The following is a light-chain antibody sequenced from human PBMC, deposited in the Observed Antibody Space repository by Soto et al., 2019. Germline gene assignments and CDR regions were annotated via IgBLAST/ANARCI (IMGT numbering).Light chain of an antibody. J-gene: IGKJ2*01. V-gene: IGKV1-5*01. CDR2: DVY. CDR3: QQYDTYYRYT. CDR1: QTITNK. Sequence: DIQMTQSHSTMDASVGDRVTITCRAIQTITNKLARYQRKPGKAPNLLLYDVYTLESGVTAIFSGSGSGTEFTLTNGRLHTDDFATYYCQQYDTYYRYTFGQG.